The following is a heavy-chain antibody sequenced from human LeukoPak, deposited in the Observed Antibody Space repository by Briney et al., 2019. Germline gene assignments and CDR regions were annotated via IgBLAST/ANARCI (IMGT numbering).Heavy chain of an antibody. Sequence: SVKVSCKASGGTFSSYAISWVRQAPGQGLEWMGGIIPIFGTANYAQKFRGRVTITADESTSTAYMELSSLRSEDTAVYYCARGVLRFLEWLLYWGQGTLVTVSS. J-gene: IGHJ4*02. CDR1: GGTFSSYA. CDR2: IIPIFGTA. V-gene: IGHV1-69*13. CDR3: ARGVLRFLEWLLY. D-gene: IGHD3-3*01.